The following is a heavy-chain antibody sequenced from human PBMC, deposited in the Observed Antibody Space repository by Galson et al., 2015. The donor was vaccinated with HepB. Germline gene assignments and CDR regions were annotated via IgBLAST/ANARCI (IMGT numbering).Heavy chain of an antibody. V-gene: IGHV1-69*13. J-gene: IGHJ5*02. CDR1: GGTFSSYA. CDR3: SRGSSSSSNWFDP. Sequence: SVKVSCKASGGTFSSYAISWVRQAPGQGLEWMGGIIPIFGTANYAQKFQGRVTITADEATSTAYMELSSLRSEDTAVYYCSRGSSSSSNWFDPWGQGTLFTVSS. D-gene: IGHD6-6*01. CDR2: IIPIFGTA.